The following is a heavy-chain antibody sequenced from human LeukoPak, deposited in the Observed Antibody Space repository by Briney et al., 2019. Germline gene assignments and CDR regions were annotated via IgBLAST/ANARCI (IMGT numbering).Heavy chain of an antibody. V-gene: IGHV1-3*01. D-gene: IGHD3-10*01. CDR2: INAGNGNT. CDR1: VYTFTNYA. Sequence: GASVKVSCKASVYTFTNYAMHWVRQAPGQRFEWMGWINAGNGNTKYSQKFQGRVTITRDTSASTAYMDLSSLRSEDTAVYYCARGLLWLGELGPRGYWGQGTLVTVSS. J-gene: IGHJ4*02. CDR3: ARGLLWLGELGPRGY.